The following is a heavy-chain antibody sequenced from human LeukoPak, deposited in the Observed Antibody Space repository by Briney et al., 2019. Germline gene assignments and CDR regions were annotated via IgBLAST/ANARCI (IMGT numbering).Heavy chain of an antibody. CDR1: GFTVNSNY. V-gene: IGHV3-21*01. CDR3: ARDYGGGDY. Sequence: GGSLRLSCAASGFTVNSNYMNWVRQAPGKGLEWVSSISSSSSYIYYADSVKGRFTISRDNAKNSLYLQMNSLRAEDTAVYYCARDYGGGDYWGQGTLATVSS. J-gene: IGHJ4*02. D-gene: IGHD3-10*01. CDR2: ISSSSSYI.